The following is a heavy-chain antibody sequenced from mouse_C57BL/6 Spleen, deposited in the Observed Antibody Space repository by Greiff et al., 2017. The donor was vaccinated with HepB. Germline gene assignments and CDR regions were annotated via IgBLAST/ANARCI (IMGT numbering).Heavy chain of an antibody. J-gene: IGHJ2*01. CDR2: IYPGDGDT. D-gene: IGHD4-1*01. V-gene: IGHV1-82*01. Sequence: VQLQQSGPELVKPGASVKISCKASGYAFSSSWMNWVKQRPGKGLEWIGRIYPGDGDTNYNGKFKGKATLTADKSSSTAYMQLSSLTSEDSAVYVCAREGELGPLDYWGQGTTLTVSS. CDR1: GYAFSSSW. CDR3: AREGELGPLDY.